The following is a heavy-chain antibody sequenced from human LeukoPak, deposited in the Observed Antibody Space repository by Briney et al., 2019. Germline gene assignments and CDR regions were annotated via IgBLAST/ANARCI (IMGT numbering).Heavy chain of an antibody. D-gene: IGHD5-18*01. J-gene: IGHJ6*03. CDR3: ARDSNTWIHPSGDYYYMDV. CDR1: GGSFSGYY. V-gene: IGHV4-34*01. CDR2: INHSGST. Sequence: SETLSLTCAVYGGSFSGYYWSWIRQPPGKGLEWIGEINHSGSTNYNPSLKSRVTISVDTSKNQFSLKLSSVTAADTAVYYCARDSNTWIHPSGDYYYMDVWGKGTTVTVSS.